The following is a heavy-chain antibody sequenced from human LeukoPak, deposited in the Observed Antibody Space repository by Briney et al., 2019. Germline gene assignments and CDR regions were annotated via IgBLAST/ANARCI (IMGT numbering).Heavy chain of an antibody. CDR3: ARHYYDSGGYYSDAFDI. J-gene: IGHJ3*02. V-gene: IGHV4-39*01. CDR2: IYYSGST. CDR1: GGSISSSSYY. Sequence: SETLSLTCTVSGGSISSSSYYWGWIRQPPGKGLEWIGSIYYSGSTYYNPSLKSRVTISVDTSKNQFSLKLSSVTAADTAVYYCARHYYDSGGYYSDAFDIWGQGTMVTVSS. D-gene: IGHD3-22*01.